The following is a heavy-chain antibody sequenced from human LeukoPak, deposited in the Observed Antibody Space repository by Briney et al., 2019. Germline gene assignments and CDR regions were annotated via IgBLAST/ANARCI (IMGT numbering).Heavy chain of an antibody. J-gene: IGHJ4*02. V-gene: IGHV1-2*02. CDR1: GYTLTGYY. D-gene: IGHD6-13*01. CDR3: ARGDSTSGYYLDY. Sequence: ASVKVSCKASGYTLTGYYMHWVRQAPGQGLEWMGWINPDSGGTNYAQKFQGRVTMTRDTSISIAYVEMSGLRSDDTAVYYCARGDSTSGYYLDYWGQGTLVTVAS. CDR2: INPDSGGT.